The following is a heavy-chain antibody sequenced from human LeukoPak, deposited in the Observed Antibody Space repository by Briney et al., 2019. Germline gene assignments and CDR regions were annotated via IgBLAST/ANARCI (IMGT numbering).Heavy chain of an antibody. J-gene: IGHJ4*02. CDR1: GFTLNKDW. V-gene: IGHV3-7*01. CDR2: IKQDGREK. D-gene: IGHD3-10*01. CDR3: ARRFYGSGSLSFDY. Sequence: GGSLRLSCVVSGFTLNKDWMAWVRQAPGKGLEWVANIKQDGREKYYVDSVKGRFTISRDNAKNSLYLQMNSLRAEDTAVYYCARRFYGSGSLSFDYWGQGTLVTVSS.